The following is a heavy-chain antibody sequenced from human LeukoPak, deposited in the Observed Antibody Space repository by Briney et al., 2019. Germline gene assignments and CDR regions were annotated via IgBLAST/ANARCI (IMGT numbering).Heavy chain of an antibody. J-gene: IGHJ4*02. V-gene: IGHV4-39*07. CDR2: IYCSGST. CDR1: GASISSSINY. Sequence: SETLSLTCTVSGASISSSINYWGWVRQPPGKGLEWIGSIYCSGSTYYNPSLKSRVTISEDTSKNQFSLKMTSMTAADTAIYYCWLEKVVAAYFDSWGQGTLVTVSS. CDR3: WLEKVVAAYFDS. D-gene: IGHD2-15*01.